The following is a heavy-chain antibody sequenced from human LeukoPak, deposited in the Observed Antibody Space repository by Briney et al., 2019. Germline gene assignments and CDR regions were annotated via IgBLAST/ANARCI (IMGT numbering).Heavy chain of an antibody. CDR2: VYHSGST. V-gene: IGHV4-59*01. Sequence: SETLSLTCTISGGSISTYYWSWIRQPPGKGLEWIGYVYHSGSTNYNPSLKSRVTISVDTSKNQFSLKLSSVTAADTAVYYCARILWFGESYGMDVWGQGTTVTVSS. CDR3: ARILWFGESYGMDV. D-gene: IGHD3-10*01. CDR1: GGSISTYY. J-gene: IGHJ6*02.